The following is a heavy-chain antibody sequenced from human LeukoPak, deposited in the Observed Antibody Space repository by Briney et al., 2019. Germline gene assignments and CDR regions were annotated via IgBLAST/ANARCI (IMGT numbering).Heavy chain of an antibody. V-gene: IGHV3-30-3*01. Sequence: GGSLRLSCAASGFTFSSYAMHWVRHAPGMGLEWEAVISYDGSNKYYADSVKGRFTISRDNSKNTLYLQMNSLRAEDTAVYYCARDFSSGWPYYYYGMDVWGQGTTVTVSS. D-gene: IGHD6-19*01. CDR1: GFTFSSYA. J-gene: IGHJ6*02. CDR3: ARDFSSGWPYYYYGMDV. CDR2: ISYDGSNK.